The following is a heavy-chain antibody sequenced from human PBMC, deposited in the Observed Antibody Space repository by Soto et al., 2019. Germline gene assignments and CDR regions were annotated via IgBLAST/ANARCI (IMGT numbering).Heavy chain of an antibody. D-gene: IGHD3-3*01. CDR1: ELPFTDYS. J-gene: IGHJ4*02. Sequence: GGSLRLSCAASELPFTDYSLHWVRQTADKGLEWVAFISHYGRNTFYSDSVKRRFTISRDDSRSMLFLQMSGVTVEDTAIYYCAVDGVPSSSLRYYDSRFWGRGTLVTVSS. CDR3: AVDGVPSSSLRYYDSRF. CDR2: ISHYGRNT. V-gene: IGHV3-30*04.